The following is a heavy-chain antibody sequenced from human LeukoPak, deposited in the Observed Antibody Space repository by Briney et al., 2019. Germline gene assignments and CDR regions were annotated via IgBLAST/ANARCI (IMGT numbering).Heavy chain of an antibody. Sequence: SSVTVSFMASGGTFHHYVISWVRQAPGHGLEWMGGIIPIFGTANYAQKFQGRDTITTDESTNTAYMELSSVRYEDMDVYYCARERSNSSPDAFDIWGQGTLVTVSS. J-gene: IGHJ3*02. D-gene: IGHD6-6*01. CDR3: ARERSNSSPDAFDI. CDR1: GGTFHHYV. CDR2: IIPIFGTA. V-gene: IGHV1-69*05.